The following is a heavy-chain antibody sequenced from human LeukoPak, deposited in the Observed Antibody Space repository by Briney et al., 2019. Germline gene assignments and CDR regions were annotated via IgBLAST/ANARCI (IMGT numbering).Heavy chain of an antibody. CDR2: ISWNSGSI. D-gene: IGHD5-12*01. CDR1: GLTFDDYA. CDR3: AKEGYSGYDAYNWFDP. Sequence: GGSLRLSCAASGLTFDDYAMHWVRQAPGKGLEWVSGISWNSGSIGYADSVKGRFTISRDNAKNSLYLQMNSLRAEDTALYYCAKEGYSGYDAYNWFDPWGQGTLVTVSS. J-gene: IGHJ5*02. V-gene: IGHV3-9*01.